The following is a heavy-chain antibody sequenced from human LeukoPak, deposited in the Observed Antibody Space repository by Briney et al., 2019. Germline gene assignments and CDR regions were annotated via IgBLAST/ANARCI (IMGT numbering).Heavy chain of an antibody. CDR1: GFTFSSYA. CDR3: AKDPYYYDSSASSGMDV. J-gene: IGHJ6*02. V-gene: IGHV3-30-3*01. Sequence: GRSLRLSCAASGFTFSSYAMPWVRQAPGKGLEWVAVISYDGSNKYYADSVKGRFTISRDNSKNTLYLQMNSLRAEDTAVYYCAKDPYYYDSSASSGMDVWGQGTTVTVSS. D-gene: IGHD3-22*01. CDR2: ISYDGSNK.